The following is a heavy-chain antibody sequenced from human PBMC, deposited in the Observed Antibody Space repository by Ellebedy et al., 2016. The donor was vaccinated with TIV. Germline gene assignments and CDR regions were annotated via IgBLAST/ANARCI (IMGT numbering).Heavy chain of an antibody. J-gene: IGHJ4*02. CDR3: ASVSSAGADF. CDR2: LDARVGST. V-gene: IGHV1-46*01. CDR1: GYPFTRYY. D-gene: IGHD4-17*01. Sequence: ASVKVSCKASGYPFTRYYFHWIRQAPGQGLEWMGVLDARVGSTTYAETLQGRITMTRDTSTRTVYMELRSLRSEDTAVDYWASVSSAGADFWGQGTLVTVSS.